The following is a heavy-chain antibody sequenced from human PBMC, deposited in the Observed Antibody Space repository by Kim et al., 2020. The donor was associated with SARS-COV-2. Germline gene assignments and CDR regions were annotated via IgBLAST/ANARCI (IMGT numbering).Heavy chain of an antibody. CDR3: ARLSALGATMSYYYYGMDV. D-gene: IGHD1-26*01. J-gene: IGHJ6*01. Sequence: SVKVSCKASGCTFSSYAISWVRQAPGQGLEWMGGIIPIFGTANYAQKLQGRVTITADASTSTAYMELSSLRSEDTAVYYCARLSALGATMSYYYYGMDV. CDR2: IIPIFGTA. CDR1: GCTFSSYA. V-gene: IGHV1-69*13.